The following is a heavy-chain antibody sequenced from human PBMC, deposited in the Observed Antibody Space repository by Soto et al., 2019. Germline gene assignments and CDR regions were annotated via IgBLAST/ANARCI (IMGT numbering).Heavy chain of an antibody. CDR1: GGSISSGDYY. J-gene: IGHJ6*02. Sequence: SETLSLTCTVSGGSISSGDYYWSWIRQPPGKGLEWIGYIYYSGSTYYNPSLKSRVTISVDTSKNQFSLKLSSVTAADTAVYYCARGARGVRGMATYYYYGMDVWGQGTTVTVSS. V-gene: IGHV4-30-4*01. CDR2: IYYSGST. D-gene: IGHD3-10*01. CDR3: ARGARGVRGMATYYYYGMDV.